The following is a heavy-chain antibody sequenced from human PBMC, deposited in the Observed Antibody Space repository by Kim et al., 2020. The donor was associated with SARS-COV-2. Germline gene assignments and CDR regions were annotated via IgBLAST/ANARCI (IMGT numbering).Heavy chain of an antibody. CDR1: GFTFSTYA. V-gene: IGHV3-23*01. J-gene: IGHJ4*02. CDR3: ETSNY. Sequence: GGSLRLSCAASGFTFSTYAMSWACQAPGKGLEWVSTISDSGLRTHYADSVKGRFTISRDNSKSTLFLQMNYQRAEDTAIYYCETSNYWGRGSLITVSS. CDR2: ISDSGLRT.